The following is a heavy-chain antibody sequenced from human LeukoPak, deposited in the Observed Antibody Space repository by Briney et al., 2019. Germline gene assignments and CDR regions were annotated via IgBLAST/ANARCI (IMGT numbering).Heavy chain of an antibody. J-gene: IGHJ4*02. CDR3: ARYQTMVRGLSD. Sequence: ASVKVSCKASGYTFTGYYMHWVRQAPGQGLEWMGWINPNSGGTNYAQKFQGRVTMTRDTSISTAYMELSRLRSDDTAVYYCARYQTMVRGLSDWGQGTLVTVSS. V-gene: IGHV1-2*02. CDR2: INPNSGGT. D-gene: IGHD3-10*01. CDR1: GYTFTGYY.